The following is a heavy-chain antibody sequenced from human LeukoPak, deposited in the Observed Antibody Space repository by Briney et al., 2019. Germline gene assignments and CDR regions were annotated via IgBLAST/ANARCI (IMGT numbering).Heavy chain of an antibody. CDR2: IYHSGST. CDR3: ARSNKAGAYWFDP. CDR1: GYSISSGYY. Sequence: SETLSLTCAVSGYSISSGYYWGWIRQPPGKGLEWIGSIYHSGSTYYNPSLKSRVTISVDTSKNQFSLKLSSVTAADTAVYYCARSNKAGAYWFDPWGQGTLVTVSS. V-gene: IGHV4-38-2*01. J-gene: IGHJ5*02. D-gene: IGHD6-19*01.